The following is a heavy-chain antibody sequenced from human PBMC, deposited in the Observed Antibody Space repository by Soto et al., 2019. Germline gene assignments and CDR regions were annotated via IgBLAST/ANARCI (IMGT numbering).Heavy chain of an antibody. CDR3: AKSAMVRGGGWFDP. D-gene: IGHD3-10*01. J-gene: IGHJ5*02. CDR1: GFTFSSYA. Sequence: EVQLLESGGGLVQPGGSLRLSCAASGFTFSSYAMIWVRQAPGKGLEWVSDISGSGGITYYADSVKGRFTISRDNSKNTLYLQMNSLRAEDTAVYYCAKSAMVRGGGWFDPWGQGTLVTVSS. CDR2: ISGSGGIT. V-gene: IGHV3-23*01.